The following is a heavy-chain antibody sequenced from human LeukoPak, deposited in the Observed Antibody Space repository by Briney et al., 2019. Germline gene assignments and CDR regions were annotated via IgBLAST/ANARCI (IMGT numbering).Heavy chain of an antibody. CDR1: GFTFSSYA. CDR3: AKATAGNRFGSNWFDP. Sequence: PGGSLRLSCAASGFTFSSYAMSWVRQAPGKGLEWVSAISGSGGSTYYADSVKGRFTISRDNSKNTLYLQMNSLRAEDTAVYYCAKATAGNRFGSNWFDPWGQGTLVTVSS. J-gene: IGHJ5*02. V-gene: IGHV3-23*01. CDR2: ISGSGGST. D-gene: IGHD3-10*01.